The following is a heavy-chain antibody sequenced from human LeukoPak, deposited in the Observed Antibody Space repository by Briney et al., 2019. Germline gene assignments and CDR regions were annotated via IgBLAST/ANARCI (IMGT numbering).Heavy chain of an antibody. CDR1: GFTFSSFT. D-gene: IGHD6-6*01. CDR2: ISSSSSYI. Sequence: GGSLRLSCAASGFTFSSFTLNWVRQAPGKGLEWVSSISSSSSYIYYADSLKGRFTISRDNAKNSLYLQMNSLKTEDTAVYYCTTWIEYSSSWVTLGQGGIENFWGQGTLVTVSS. V-gene: IGHV3-21*03. J-gene: IGHJ4*02. CDR3: TTWIEYSSSWVTLGQGGIENF.